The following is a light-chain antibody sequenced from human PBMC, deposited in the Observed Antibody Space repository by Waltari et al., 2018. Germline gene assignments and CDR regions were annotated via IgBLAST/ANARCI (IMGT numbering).Light chain of an antibody. J-gene: IGKJ2*01. Sequence: DIVMTQSPDSLAVSLGERATINCKSSQTLLYTSNNKNYLTWYQQKPGQPPKVLIFWASTRESGVAERFNGSGYGTDFTLTINSLQPEDLAVYFCQQYFSSPYTFGQGTKLEIK. V-gene: IGKV4-1*01. CDR2: WAS. CDR1: QTLLYTSNNKNY. CDR3: QQYFSSPYT.